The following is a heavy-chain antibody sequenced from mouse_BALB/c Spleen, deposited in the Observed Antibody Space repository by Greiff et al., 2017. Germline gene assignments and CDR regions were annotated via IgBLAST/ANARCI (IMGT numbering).Heavy chain of an antibody. D-gene: IGHD2-2*01. J-gene: IGHJ2*01. Sequence: VQLKESGPSLVKPSQTLSLTCSVTGDSITSGYWNWIRKFPGNKLEYMGYISYSGSTYYNPSLKSRISITRDTSKNQYYLQLNSVTTEDTATYYCARAPIYYGYDGMYFDYWGQGTTLTVSS. CDR2: ISYSGST. CDR3: ARAPIYYGYDGMYFDY. V-gene: IGHV3-8*02. CDR1: GDSITSGY.